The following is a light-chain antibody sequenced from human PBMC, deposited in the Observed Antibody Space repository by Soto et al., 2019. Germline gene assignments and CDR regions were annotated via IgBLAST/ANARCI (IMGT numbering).Light chain of an antibody. CDR2: KAS. J-gene: IGKJ1*01. CDR3: QQYNNYFWA. CDR1: QTISSW. V-gene: IGKV1-5*03. Sequence: DIQMTQSPSTLSGSVGYRVXXXXXASQTISSWLAWYQQKPGKAPKLLILKASILEIGVXSRFSGSGSGTEFTLTISSLQPDDLATYYCQQYNNYFWAFGQGTKVDIK.